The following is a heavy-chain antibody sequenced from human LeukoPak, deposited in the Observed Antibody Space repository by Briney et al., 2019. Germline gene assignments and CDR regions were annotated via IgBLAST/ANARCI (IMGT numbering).Heavy chain of an antibody. Sequence: TGGSLRLSCAASGFTFSSYAMSWVRQAPGKGLEWVSAISGSGGSTYYADSVKGRFTISRDNSKNTLYLQMNSLRAEDTAVYYCAKGFSYSSGYQYYYYYYYMDVWGKGTTVTVSS. CDR3: AKGFSYSSGYQYYYYYYYMDV. V-gene: IGHV3-23*01. J-gene: IGHJ6*03. CDR1: GFTFSSYA. CDR2: ISGSGGST. D-gene: IGHD3-22*01.